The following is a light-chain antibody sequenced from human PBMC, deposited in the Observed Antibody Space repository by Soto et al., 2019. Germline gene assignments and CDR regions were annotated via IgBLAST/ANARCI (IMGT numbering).Light chain of an antibody. Sequence: DVQMTQSPSSLSASVGDRVTITCRASQDIYKYLAWFQQKPGKAPRLLIYDASTLKSGVPPRFSGSQSGTEFTLTISSLQPEDFATYYCLQYYSYPRTFGQGTRVEVK. CDR1: QDIYKY. V-gene: IGKV1-27*01. CDR3: LQYYSYPRT. CDR2: DAS. J-gene: IGKJ1*01.